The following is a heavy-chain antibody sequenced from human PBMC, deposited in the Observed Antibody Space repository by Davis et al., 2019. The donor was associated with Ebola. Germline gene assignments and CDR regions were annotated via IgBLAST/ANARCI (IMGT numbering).Heavy chain of an antibody. J-gene: IGHJ4*02. CDR3: TTMRATVTTDY. D-gene: IGHD4-11*01. CDR1: GFTFSGSA. Sequence: GGSLRLSCAASGFTFSGSAMHWVRQASGKGLEWVGRIRSKANSYATAYAASVKGRFTISRDDSKNTLYLQMNGLQTEDTAVYYCTTMRATVTTDYWGQGALVTVSS. V-gene: IGHV3-73*01. CDR2: IRSKANSYAT.